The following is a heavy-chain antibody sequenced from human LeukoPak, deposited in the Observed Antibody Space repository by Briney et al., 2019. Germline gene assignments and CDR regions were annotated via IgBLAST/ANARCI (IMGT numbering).Heavy chain of an antibody. CDR2: INPNSGGT. J-gene: IGHJ4*02. D-gene: IGHD5-18*01. Sequence: ASVEVSCKASGYTFTGYYMHWARQAPGQGLEWMGWINPNSGGTNYAPKFQGRVTMTRDTSISTAYMELSRLRSDDTAVYYCASRYSYGYDFDYWGQGTLVTVSS. V-gene: IGHV1-2*02. CDR1: GYTFTGYY. CDR3: ASRYSYGYDFDY.